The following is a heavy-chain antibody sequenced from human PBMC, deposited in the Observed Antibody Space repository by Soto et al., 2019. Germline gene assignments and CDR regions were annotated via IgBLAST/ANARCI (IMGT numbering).Heavy chain of an antibody. D-gene: IGHD2-8*01. Sequence: QVHLVESGGGVVQPGRSLRLSCAASGFTFSTYAMHWVRQAPGKGLEWVAVSSYDEGKKYYADSVKGRFTISRDNSKNTLYLQMNSLRAADTAVYYCARVNGLYYYTLDVWGQGTTVTVSS. CDR1: GFTFSTYA. V-gene: IGHV3-30-3*01. CDR3: ARVNGLYYYTLDV. J-gene: IGHJ6*02. CDR2: SSYDEGKK.